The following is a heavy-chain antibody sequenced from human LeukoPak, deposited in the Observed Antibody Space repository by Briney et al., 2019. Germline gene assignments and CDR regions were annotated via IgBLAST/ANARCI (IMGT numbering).Heavy chain of an antibody. CDR2: ISPSGGST. D-gene: IGHD1-26*01. CDR1: GYTFNENY. J-gene: IGHJ6*03. Sequence: ASVKVSCKASGYTFNENYLHWVRQAPGQGLEWMGVISPSGGSTTYAQKFQGRVTLTRDMSTSTDYMELSSLRSEDTAVYYCAREVFGWELLRYYYYYYMDVWGKGTTVTVS. CDR3: AREVFGWELLRYYYYYYMDV. V-gene: IGHV1-46*02.